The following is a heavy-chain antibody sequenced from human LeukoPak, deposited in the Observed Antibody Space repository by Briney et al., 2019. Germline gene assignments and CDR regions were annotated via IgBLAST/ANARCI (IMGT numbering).Heavy chain of an antibody. CDR3: ARVGEKAFHLWPEIDY. CDR1: GFMFTSYW. J-gene: IGHJ4*02. Sequence: GGSLRLSCAASGFMFTSYWMSWVRQAPGKGLEWVAVISYDGSNKYYADSVKGRFTISRDNAKKSLYLQMNSLRAEDTAVYYCARVGEKAFHLWPEIDYWGQGTLVTVSS. CDR2: ISYDGSNK. V-gene: IGHV3-30*03. D-gene: IGHD5-24*01.